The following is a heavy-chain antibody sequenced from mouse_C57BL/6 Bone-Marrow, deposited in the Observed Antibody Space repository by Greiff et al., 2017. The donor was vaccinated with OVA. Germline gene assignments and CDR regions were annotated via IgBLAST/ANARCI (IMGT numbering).Heavy chain of an antibody. Sequence: VMLVESGAELVRPGTSVKMSCKASGYTFTNYWIGWAKQRPGHGLEWIGDIYPGGGYTNYNEKFKGKATLTADKSSSTAYMQFSSLTSEDSAIYYCARGDYPYAMDYWGQGTSVTVSS. V-gene: IGHV1-63*01. CDR1: GYTFTNYW. CDR3: ARGDYPYAMDY. CDR2: IYPGGGYT. D-gene: IGHD5-5*01. J-gene: IGHJ4*01.